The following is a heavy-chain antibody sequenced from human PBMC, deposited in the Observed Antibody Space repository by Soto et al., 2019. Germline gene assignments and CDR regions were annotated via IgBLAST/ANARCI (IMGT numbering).Heavy chain of an antibody. V-gene: IGHV4-59*01. CDR3: ARGGSSWSGAWYFDL. Sequence: QVQLQESGPGLVKPSETLSLTCTVSGGSISHYYWSWIRQPPGKGLEWIGYIYYSGSANYNPSLKSRVIISVHTSKTQFSLKLSSVTAADTAVYFCARGGSSWSGAWYFDLWGRGTLVTVSS. J-gene: IGHJ2*01. D-gene: IGHD6-13*01. CDR1: GGSISHYY. CDR2: IYYSGSA.